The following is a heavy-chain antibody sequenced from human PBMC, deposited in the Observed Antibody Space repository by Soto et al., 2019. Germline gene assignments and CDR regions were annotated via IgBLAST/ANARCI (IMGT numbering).Heavy chain of an antibody. CDR2: IRSKANSYAT. V-gene: IGHV3-73*02. CDR1: GFTFSGSA. D-gene: IGHD1-26*01. Sequence: EVQLVESGGGLVQPGGSLKLSCAASGFTFSGSAMHWVRQASRKGLEWVGRIRSKANSYATAYAASVKGRFTISRDDSKNTAYLQMNSLKTEDTAVYYCTSGRGIVGATTIRDLNLYYFDYWGQGTLVTVSS. J-gene: IGHJ4*02. CDR3: TSGRGIVGATTIRDLNLYYFDY.